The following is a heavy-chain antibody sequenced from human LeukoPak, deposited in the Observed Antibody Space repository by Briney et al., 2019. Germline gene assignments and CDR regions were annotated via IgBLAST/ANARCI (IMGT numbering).Heavy chain of an antibody. Sequence: ASVKVSCKASGYTFSGYYLHWVRQAPGQGLEWMGWISPTSGGTNYAQKFQGRVTMTRDTSISTAYMELSRLRSDDTALYCCARDHDHSYDYWGQGTLVTVSS. V-gene: IGHV1-2*02. CDR3: ARDHDHSYDY. CDR1: GYTFSGYY. D-gene: IGHD3-3*01. CDR2: ISPTSGGT. J-gene: IGHJ4*02.